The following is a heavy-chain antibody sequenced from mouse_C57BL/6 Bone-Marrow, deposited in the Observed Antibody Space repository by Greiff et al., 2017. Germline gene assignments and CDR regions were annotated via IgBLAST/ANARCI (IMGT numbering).Heavy chain of an antibody. CDR2: IDPSDSYT. J-gene: IGHJ2*01. V-gene: IGHV1-59*01. CDR1: GYTFTSYW. Sequence: VHLQQPGAELVRPGTSVKLSCKASGYTFTSYWMHWVKQRPGQGLEWIGVIDPSDSYTNYNQKFKGKATLTVDTSSSTAYMQLSSLTSEDSAVYYCARVGYFDYWGQGTTLTVSS. CDR3: ARVGYFDY.